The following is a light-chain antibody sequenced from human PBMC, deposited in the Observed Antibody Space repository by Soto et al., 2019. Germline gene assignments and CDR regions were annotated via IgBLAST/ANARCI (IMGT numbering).Light chain of an antibody. CDR2: GAS. Sequence: EIVMTQSPATLSVSPGERATLSCRASQSVSSNYLAWYQQKPGQAPRLLIYGASTRATGVPARFSGSGSGTEFTLTITSLQSEDFAVYYCQQYNSWPPVYTFGQGTKLET. CDR3: QQYNSWPPVYT. J-gene: IGKJ2*01. CDR1: QSVSSN. V-gene: IGKV3-15*01.